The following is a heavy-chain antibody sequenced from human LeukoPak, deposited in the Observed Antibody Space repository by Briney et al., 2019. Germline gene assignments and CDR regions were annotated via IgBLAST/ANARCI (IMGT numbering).Heavy chain of an antibody. CDR2: VYYSGST. D-gene: IGHD3-22*01. CDR1: GGSISSSTYY. J-gene: IGHJ4*02. V-gene: IGHV4-39*01. Sequence: SETLSLTCTVSGGSISSSTYYWAWIRQPPGKGLEWIVSVYYSGSTYYNPSLKSRVTISVDTSKTQFSLKLSSVTAADTAVYYCARLDYYDSSGYSYYFDYWGQGTLVTVSS. CDR3: ARLDYYDSSGYSYYFDY.